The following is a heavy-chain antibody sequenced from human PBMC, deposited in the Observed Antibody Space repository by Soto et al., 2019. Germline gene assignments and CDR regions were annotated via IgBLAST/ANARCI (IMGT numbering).Heavy chain of an antibody. CDR1: GFTFSSYW. J-gene: IGHJ3*01. CDR2: IKQDGGEK. CDR3: ARDLSREVLGQSTVWYDAFDL. V-gene: IGHV3-7*04. Sequence: PGGSLRLSCAASGFTFSSYWMTWVRQAPGKGLEWVANIKQDGGEKYYVDSVKGRFTISRDNAKNSVYLQMNSLRAEDTAVYYCARDLSREVLGQSTVWYDAFDLWGQGTMVTVSS. D-gene: IGHD6-19*01.